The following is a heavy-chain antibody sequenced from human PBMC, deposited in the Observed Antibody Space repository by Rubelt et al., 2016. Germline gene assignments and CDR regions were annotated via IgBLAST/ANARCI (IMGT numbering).Heavy chain of an antibody. CDR2: INPNSGGK. D-gene: IGHD2-21*01. V-gene: IGHV1-2*02. CDR3: ARPRYWNYYGMDV. CDR1: GYTFTGYY. J-gene: IGHJ6*02. Sequence: GYTFTGYYMHWVRQAPGQGLEWMGWINPNSGGKNYAQKFQGRVTMTRDTSISTAYMELSRLRSDDTAVYYCARPRYWNYYGMDVWGQGTTGTVSS.